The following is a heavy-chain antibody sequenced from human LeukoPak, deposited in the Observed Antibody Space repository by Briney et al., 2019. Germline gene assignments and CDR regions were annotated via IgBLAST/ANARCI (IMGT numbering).Heavy chain of an antibody. CDR1: GGSISSYY. Sequence: PSETLSLTCTVSGGSISSYYWSWIRQPPGKGLEWIGYIYYSGSTNYNPSLKSRVTISVDTSKNQLSLKLSSVTAADTAVYYCARLGFRGIRAFDIWGQGTMVTVSS. CDR3: ARLGFRGIRAFDI. J-gene: IGHJ3*02. CDR2: IYYSGST. D-gene: IGHD3-3*02. V-gene: IGHV4-59*12.